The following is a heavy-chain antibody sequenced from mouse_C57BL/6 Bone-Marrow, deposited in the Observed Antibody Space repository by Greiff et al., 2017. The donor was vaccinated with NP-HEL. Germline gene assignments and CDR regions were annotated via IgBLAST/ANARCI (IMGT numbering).Heavy chain of an antibody. J-gene: IGHJ4*01. Sequence: VQLQQSGAELVRPGASVTLSCKASGYTFTDYEMHWVKQTPVHGLEWSGAIDPETGGTAYNQKFKCKAILTADKSSSTAYMELRSLTSEDSAVYYCPRLLGYAMDYWGQGTSVTVSS. V-gene: IGHV1-15*01. CDR3: PRLLGYAMDY. CDR2: IDPETGGT. D-gene: IGHD2-1*01. CDR1: GYTFTDYE.